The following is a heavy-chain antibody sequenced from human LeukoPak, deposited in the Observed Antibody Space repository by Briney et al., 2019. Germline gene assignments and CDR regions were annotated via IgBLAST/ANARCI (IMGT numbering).Heavy chain of an antibody. D-gene: IGHD5-18*01. Sequence: ASVKVSCKASGYTFTGYYMHWVRQAPGQGLEWMGWINPNSGGTNYAQKFQGRVTITADKSTSTAYMELSSLRSEDTAVYYCASKEVSSYGLKPFDYWGQGTLVTVSS. CDR1: GYTFTGYY. CDR3: ASKEVSSYGLKPFDY. CDR2: INPNSGGT. J-gene: IGHJ4*02. V-gene: IGHV1-2*02.